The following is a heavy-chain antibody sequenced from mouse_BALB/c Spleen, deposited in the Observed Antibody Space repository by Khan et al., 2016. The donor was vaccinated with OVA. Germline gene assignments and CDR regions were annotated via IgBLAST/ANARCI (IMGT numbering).Heavy chain of an antibody. CDR3: AKGGDGGFAN. Sequence: VQLKQSGPELVKPGASVKLSCTASGYTFTDFLISWLKQRPGQGLEWIGEIYPGGGYIYYNEKFKGKATLTSDKSSNTAYMQLSSLTSEASAVYCCAKGGDGGFANWGQGTLVTVAA. J-gene: IGHJ3*01. CDR1: GYTFTDFL. CDR2: IYPGGGYI. V-gene: IGHV1-77*01.